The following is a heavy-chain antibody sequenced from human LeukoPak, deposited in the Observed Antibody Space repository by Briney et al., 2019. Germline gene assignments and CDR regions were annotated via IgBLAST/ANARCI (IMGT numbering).Heavy chain of an antibody. CDR1: GYTFTSYG. J-gene: IGHJ5*02. D-gene: IGHD3-9*01. CDR3: ARDLDPPDWFDP. CDR2: ISAYNGNT. Sequence: ASVKVSCKASGYTFTSYGISWVRQAPGQGLEWMGWISAYNGNTNYAQKLQGRVTMTTDTSTSTAYMKLRSLRSDDTAVYYCARDLDPPDWFDPWGQGTLVTVSS. V-gene: IGHV1-18*01.